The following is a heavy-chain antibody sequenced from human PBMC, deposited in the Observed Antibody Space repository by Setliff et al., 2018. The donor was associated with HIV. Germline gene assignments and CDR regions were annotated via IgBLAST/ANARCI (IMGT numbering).Heavy chain of an antibody. V-gene: IGHV1-18*01. D-gene: IGHD6-19*01. Sequence: ASVKVSCKASGYTFSTYGMHWVRQAPGQRLEWMGWISTYNKNTKYSQRFRDRVTMTADTSTNSVFLDVRGLRSDDTAMYFCARSVSPFDPFDIWGRGTMVTVSS. CDR3: ARSVSPFDPFDI. J-gene: IGHJ3*02. CDR1: GYTFSTYG. CDR2: ISTYNKNT.